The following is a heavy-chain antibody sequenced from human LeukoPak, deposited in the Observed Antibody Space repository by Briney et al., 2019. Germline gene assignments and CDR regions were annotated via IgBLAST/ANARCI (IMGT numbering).Heavy chain of an antibody. CDR2: VSFDGSNN. Sequence: QTGGSLRLSCSASGFIFNNYGMHWVRQAPGKGLEWVAVVSFDGSNNYYADSVKGRFTISRDNSKNTLYLQMNSLRAEDTAVYSCAKGLGQWLVIFDSWGQGTLVTVSS. J-gene: IGHJ4*02. CDR3: AKGLGQWLVIFDS. CDR1: GFIFNNYG. V-gene: IGHV3-30*18. D-gene: IGHD6-19*01.